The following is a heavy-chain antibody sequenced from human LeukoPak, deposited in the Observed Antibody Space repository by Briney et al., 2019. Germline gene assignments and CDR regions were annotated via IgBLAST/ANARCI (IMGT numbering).Heavy chain of an antibody. V-gene: IGHV1-2*02. CDR2: INPNSGST. CDR1: GYTFTGYY. Sequence: GASVKVSCQTSGYTFTGYYIHWVRQPPGQGLEWVGWINPNSGSTNCAQKFQGRVTMSRDTSISTAYMDLSRLRSDDTAVYFCARDRNQGYFDYWGQGTLVAVSS. CDR3: ARDRNQGYFDY. J-gene: IGHJ4*03. D-gene: IGHD1-14*01.